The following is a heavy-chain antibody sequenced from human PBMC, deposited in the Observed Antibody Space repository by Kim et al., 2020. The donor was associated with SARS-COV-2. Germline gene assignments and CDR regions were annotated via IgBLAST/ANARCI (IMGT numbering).Heavy chain of an antibody. V-gene: IGHV4-59*10. CDR3: ARSSADY. Sequence: RGSTNDNPSLRGRVTMSVDTSKNQFSLKLTSVTAADTAVYYCARSSADYWGQGIVVTVSS. J-gene: IGHJ4*02. CDR2: RGST.